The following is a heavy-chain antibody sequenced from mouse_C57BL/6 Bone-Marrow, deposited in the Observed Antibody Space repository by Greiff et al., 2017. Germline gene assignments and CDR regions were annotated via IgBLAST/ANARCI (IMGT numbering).Heavy chain of an antibody. J-gene: IGHJ1*03. Sequence: VQLQQPGAELVKPGASVKMSCKASGYTFTSYWITWVKQRPGQGLEWLGDIYPGSGSTNYNEKFKSKATLTVDTSSSTAYMQLSSLTSEDSAVYYCERAYYSNYWYFDVWGTGTTVTVSS. CDR1: GYTFTSYW. V-gene: IGHV1-55*01. D-gene: IGHD2-5*01. CDR2: IYPGSGST. CDR3: ERAYYSNYWYFDV.